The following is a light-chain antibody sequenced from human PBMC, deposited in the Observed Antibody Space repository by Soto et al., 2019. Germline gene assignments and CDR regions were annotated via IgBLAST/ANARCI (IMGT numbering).Light chain of an antibody. CDR3: SSYAGINSLV. CDR1: SSDVGGYNY. Sequence: QSPLTQPPSASGAPGQSVTISCTKTSSDVGGYNYVSWYQQHPGKAPKVMIYEVSRRPSGVPDRFSGSKSGNTASLTVSGLQAEDEADYYCSSYAGINSLVFGGGTKVTVL. V-gene: IGLV2-8*01. J-gene: IGLJ2*01. CDR2: EVS.